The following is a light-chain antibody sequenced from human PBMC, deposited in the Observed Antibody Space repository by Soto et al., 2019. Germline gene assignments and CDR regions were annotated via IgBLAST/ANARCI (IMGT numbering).Light chain of an antibody. Sequence: QSVLTQPASVSGSPGQSITISCTGTSSDIGAYNYVSWYQQYPGRAPKLMIYEVNNRPSGVSNRFSGSKSGNTASLTISGLQAEDEADYYCGSFTTSSTYVVGAGTKVTV. CDR1: SSDIGAYNY. V-gene: IGLV2-14*01. CDR2: EVN. CDR3: GSFTTSSTYV. J-gene: IGLJ1*01.